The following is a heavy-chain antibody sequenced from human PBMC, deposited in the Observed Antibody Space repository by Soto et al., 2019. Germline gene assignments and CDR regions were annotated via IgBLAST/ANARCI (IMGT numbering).Heavy chain of an antibody. CDR2: ISSNGGST. CDR1: GFTFSSYA. V-gene: IGHV3-64*01. J-gene: IGHJ4*02. CDR3: ARGPGYYFDY. Sequence: EVQLVESGGGLVQPGGSLRLSCAASGFTFSSYAMHWVRQAPGKGLEYVSAISSNGGSTYYANSVKSRFTISRDNSKNTMYLQMGSLRDEDMAVYYCARGPGYYFDYWGQGTLVTVSS.